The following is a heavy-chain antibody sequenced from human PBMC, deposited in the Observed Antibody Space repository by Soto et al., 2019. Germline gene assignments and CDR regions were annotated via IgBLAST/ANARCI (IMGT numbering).Heavy chain of an antibody. Sequence: GGSLRLSCAASGFTFSSYGMHWVRQAPGKGLEWVAVISYDGSNKYYADSVKGRFTISRDNSKNTLYLQMNSLRAEDTAVYYCAKTSHSGSGYYYDPVNWYFDLWGRGTLVTVSS. J-gene: IGHJ2*01. CDR3: AKTSHSGSGYYYDPVNWYFDL. V-gene: IGHV3-30*18. CDR2: ISYDGSNK. D-gene: IGHD3-22*01. CDR1: GFTFSSYG.